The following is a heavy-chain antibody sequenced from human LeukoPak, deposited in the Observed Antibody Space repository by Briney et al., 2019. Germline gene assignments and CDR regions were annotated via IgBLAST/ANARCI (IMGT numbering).Heavy chain of an antibody. CDR1: GFTFDDYA. J-gene: IGHJ3*02. Sequence: GGSLRLSCAASGFTFDDYAMHWVRQAPGKGLEWVSGISWNSGSIGYADSVKGRFTISRDNAKNSLYLQMNSLRAEDTALYYCAKDFEPNHRGMIHAFDIWGQGTMVTVSS. CDR2: ISWNSGSI. V-gene: IGHV3-9*01. CDR3: AKDFEPNHRGMIHAFDI. D-gene: IGHD1-14*01.